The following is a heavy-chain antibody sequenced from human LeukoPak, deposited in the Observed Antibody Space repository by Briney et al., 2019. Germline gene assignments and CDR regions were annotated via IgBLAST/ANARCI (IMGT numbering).Heavy chain of an antibody. CDR1: GYTFINYG. V-gene: IGHV1-18*01. CDR3: ARDVGEYCSSTNCYASHY. D-gene: IGHD2-2*01. J-gene: IGHJ4*02. CDR2: ISVYNGNT. Sequence: ASVKVSCKASGYTFINYGISWVRQAPGQGLEWMGWISVYNGNTNYAQKLQGRVTMTADTSTSTAYMELSSLRSDDTAVYYCARDVGEYCSSTNCYASHYWGQGTLVTVSS.